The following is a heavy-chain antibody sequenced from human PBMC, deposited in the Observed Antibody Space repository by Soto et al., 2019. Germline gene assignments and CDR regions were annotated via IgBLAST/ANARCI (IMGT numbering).Heavy chain of an antibody. J-gene: IGHJ4*02. CDR1: GYTFKNYG. CDR2: INATNGNT. CDR3: IRDRGGIVDY. V-gene: IGHV1-18*01. D-gene: IGHD3-10*01. Sequence: QVQLVQSGAEVKKPGASVKVSCKASGYTFKNYGISWVRQAPGPGLEWMGWINATNGNTKYAQKFQGRITTTTDTSTSTAYMELRSLRSDDTAVYFCIRDRGGIVDYWGQGTLVTVSS.